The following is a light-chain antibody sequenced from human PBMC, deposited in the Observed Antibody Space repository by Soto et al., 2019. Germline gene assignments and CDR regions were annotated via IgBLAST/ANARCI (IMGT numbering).Light chain of an antibody. J-gene: IGKJ1*01. CDR3: QQDGGSFPGT. CDR2: GAS. Sequence: EIVLTQSPGTLSLSPGEGATLSCRASQSVSSSYLAWYQQKPGQGPRLLIYGASSRATGIPDRFSGSGSGTDFTLTIRRLEPEDFAVYFCQQDGGSFPGTFGPGAKVEI. V-gene: IGKV3-20*01. CDR1: QSVSSSY.